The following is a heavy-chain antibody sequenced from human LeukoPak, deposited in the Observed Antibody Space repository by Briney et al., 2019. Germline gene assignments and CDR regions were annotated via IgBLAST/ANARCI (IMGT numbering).Heavy chain of an antibody. J-gene: IGHJ4*02. CDR3: ARFSGSYHGRAFDY. D-gene: IGHD1-26*01. Sequence: GGSLRLSCAASGFTFSSYGMSWVRQAPGKGLEWVSAISGSGGSTYYADSVKGRFTISRDNSKNTLYLQMNSLRAEDTAVHYCARFSGSYHGRAFDYWGQGTLVTVSS. CDR1: GFTFSSYG. CDR2: ISGSGGST. V-gene: IGHV3-23*01.